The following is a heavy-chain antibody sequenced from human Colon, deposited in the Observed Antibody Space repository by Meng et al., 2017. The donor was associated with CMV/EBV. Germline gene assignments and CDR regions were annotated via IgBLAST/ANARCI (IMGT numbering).Heavy chain of an antibody. V-gene: IGHV4-59*01. CDR3: ARSNYSTFDGGRPSYYYGMDV. Sequence: SETLSLTCSVSDGSMIHYYWSWIRQAPGKGLEWIGFLYFSGRTKYSPSLESRVTMSIGTSNKQFSLELRSVTTADTAVYYCARSNYSTFDGGRPSYYYGMDVWGQGTTVTVSS. J-gene: IGHJ6*02. CDR2: LYFSGRT. CDR1: DGSMIHYY. D-gene: IGHD4-11*01.